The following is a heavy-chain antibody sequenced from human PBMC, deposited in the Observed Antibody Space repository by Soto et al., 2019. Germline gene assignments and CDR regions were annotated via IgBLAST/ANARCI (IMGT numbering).Heavy chain of an antibody. CDR1: GFVFTSYT. CDR2: LSSGGSGK. V-gene: IGHV3-30-3*01. D-gene: IGHD5-12*01. CDR3: ARDREANSGFDYPDY. Sequence: GGSLRLSCAASGFVFTSYTMHWVRQAPGKGLEWVALLSSGGSGKYYAESVRGRFTISRDNSKDTLYLQMDSLGADDTAVYYCARDREANSGFDYPDYWGQGTLVTVSS. J-gene: IGHJ4*02.